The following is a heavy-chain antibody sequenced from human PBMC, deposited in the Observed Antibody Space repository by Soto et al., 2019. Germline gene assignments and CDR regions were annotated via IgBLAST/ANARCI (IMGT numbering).Heavy chain of an antibody. Sequence: PGGSLRLSCAASGSTFSSYDMHWVRQATGKVLEWVLAIGTVGDTYYPGSVNGRFTISRENAKNSLYLQMNSLRAEDTAVYYCARGMTTVTVTPDYWGQGTLVTVSS. V-gene: IGHV3-13*01. D-gene: IGHD4-17*01. CDR3: ARGMTTVTVTPDY. CDR1: GSTFSSYD. CDR2: IGTVGDT. J-gene: IGHJ4*02.